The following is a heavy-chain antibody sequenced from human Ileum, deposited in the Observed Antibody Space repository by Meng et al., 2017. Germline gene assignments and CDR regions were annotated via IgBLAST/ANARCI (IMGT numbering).Heavy chain of an antibody. CDR2: ISYDGSNK. CDR1: GFTFSSYA. CDR3: ASPPSEGDL. J-gene: IGHJ2*01. Sequence: QVQLVESEGGAVQPGRSLGLSCAASGFTFSSYAMHWVRQAPGKGLEWVAVISYDGSNKYYADSVKGRFTISRDNSKNTLYLQMNSLRAEDTAVYYCASPPSEGDLWGRGTLVTVSS. D-gene: IGHD3-10*01. V-gene: IGHV3-30*04.